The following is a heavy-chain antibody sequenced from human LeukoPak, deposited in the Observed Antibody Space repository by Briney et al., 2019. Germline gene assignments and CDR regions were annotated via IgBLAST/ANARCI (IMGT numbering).Heavy chain of an antibody. CDR1: GFTFSSYS. CDR2: ISSSSSYI. J-gene: IGHJ4*02. CDR3: ARDRYSGYPRRSSFDY. Sequence: GGSLRLSCAASGFTFSSYSMNWVRQAPGKGLEWVSSISSSSSYIYYADSVKGRFTISRDNAKNSLYLQMNSLRAEDTAVYYCARDRYSGYPRRSSFDYWGQGTLVTVSS. V-gene: IGHV3-21*01. D-gene: IGHD5-12*01.